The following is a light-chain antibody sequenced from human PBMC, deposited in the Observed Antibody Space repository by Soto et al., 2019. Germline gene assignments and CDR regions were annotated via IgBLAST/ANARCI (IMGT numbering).Light chain of an antibody. Sequence: EIGLTQSPGTLSLSPGERATLSCRASQSVSSSYLAWYQKKAGQAPRLLIYGASTRATAIPARFSGSGSGTEFTRTISSLQSEDFAVYFCQHYNNCPWTFGQGTKVDIK. CDR1: QSVSSSY. CDR2: GAS. J-gene: IGKJ1*01. V-gene: IGKV3-15*01. CDR3: QHYNNCPWT.